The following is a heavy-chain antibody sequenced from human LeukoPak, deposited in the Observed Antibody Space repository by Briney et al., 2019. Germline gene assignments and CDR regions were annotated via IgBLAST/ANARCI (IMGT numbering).Heavy chain of an antibody. J-gene: IGHJ4*02. D-gene: IGHD2-21*02. V-gene: IGHV4-30-2*03. CDR3: VRGARVTVTPPRYYFDY. Sequence: PSQTLSLTCTVSGGSISSGGYYWSWIRQPPGKGLEWIGSIYYSGYTNYNPSLKSRLTISVDTSRNQFSLKMSSMTAADTAVYYCVRGARVTVTPPRYYFDYWGQGTLVTVSS. CDR2: IYYSGYT. CDR1: GGSISSGGYY.